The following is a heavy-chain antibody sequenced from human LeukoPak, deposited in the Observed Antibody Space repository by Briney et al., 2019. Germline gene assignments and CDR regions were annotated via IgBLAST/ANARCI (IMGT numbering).Heavy chain of an antibody. V-gene: IGHV1-8*01. Sequence: ASVKVSCKASGYTFTSYDINWVRQATGQGLEWMGWMNPNSGNTGYAQKFQGRVTMTRNTSISTAYMELRSLRSDDTAVYYCARDVVVVPAAMIDIDYYGMDVWGKGTTVTVSS. CDR3: ARDVVVVPAAMIDIDYYGMDV. CDR2: MNPNSGNT. J-gene: IGHJ6*04. D-gene: IGHD2-2*01. CDR1: GYTFTSYD.